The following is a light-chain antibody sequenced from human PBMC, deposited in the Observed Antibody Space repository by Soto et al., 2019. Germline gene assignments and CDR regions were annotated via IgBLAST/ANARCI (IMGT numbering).Light chain of an antibody. CDR1: QSISSW. J-gene: IGKJ1*01. Sequence: DIHITHSPCTLSASIVDRVTITFRASQSISSWLAWYQQKPGKAPKVLIYKASNLENGVPSRFSGSGSGTEFTLTISSLRADDFATYFCQQYNTYWTFGQGTKVDIK. CDR3: QQYNTYWT. CDR2: KAS. V-gene: IGKV1-5*03.